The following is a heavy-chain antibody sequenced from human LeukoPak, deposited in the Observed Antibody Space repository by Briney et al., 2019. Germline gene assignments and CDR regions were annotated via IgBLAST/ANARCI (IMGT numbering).Heavy chain of an antibody. J-gene: IGHJ6*03. Sequence: GESLKISCKGSGYSFTSYWIGWVRQMPGKGLEWLGIIYPGDSDTRYSPSFQCQVTISADKSISTAYLQWSSLKASDTAMYYCARHRMSNYYYMDVWGKGTTVTVSS. CDR2: IYPGDSDT. CDR1: GYSFTSYW. CDR3: ARHRMSNYYYMDV. V-gene: IGHV5-51*01. D-gene: IGHD2-15*01.